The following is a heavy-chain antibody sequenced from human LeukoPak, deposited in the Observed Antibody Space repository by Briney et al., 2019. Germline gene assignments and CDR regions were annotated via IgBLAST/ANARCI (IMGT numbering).Heavy chain of an antibody. CDR2: IYTSGST. CDR3: ARAADCSGGSCYSDDAFDI. Sequence: PSETPSLTCTVSGGSISSYYWSWIRQPAGKGLEWIGRIYTSGSTNYNPSLKSRVTMSVDTSKNQFSLKLSSVTAADTAVYYCARAADCSGGSCYSDDAFDIWGQGTMVTVSS. V-gene: IGHV4-4*07. J-gene: IGHJ3*02. CDR1: GGSISSYY. D-gene: IGHD2-15*01.